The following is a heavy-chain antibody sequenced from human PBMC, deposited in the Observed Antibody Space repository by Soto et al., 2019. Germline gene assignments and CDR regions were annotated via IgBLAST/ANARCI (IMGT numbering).Heavy chain of an antibody. D-gene: IGHD3-3*01. V-gene: IGHV1-18*01. CDR1: GYTFTSYG. CDR2: ISAYNGNT. J-gene: IGHJ6*03. Sequence: QVQLVQSGAEVKKPGASVKVSCKASGYTFTSYGISWVRQTPGQGLEWMGWISAYNGNTNYAQKLQGRVTMTTDTSTSTAYMELRSLRSDDTAVYYCARGGASYDFWSGPNYYYYYMDVWGKGTTVTVSS. CDR3: ARGGASYDFWSGPNYYYYYMDV.